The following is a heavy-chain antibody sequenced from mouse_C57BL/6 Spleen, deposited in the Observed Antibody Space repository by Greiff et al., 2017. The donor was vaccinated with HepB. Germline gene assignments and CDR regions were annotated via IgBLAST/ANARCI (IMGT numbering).Heavy chain of an antibody. Sequence: VKVVESGAELVRPGASVTLSCKASGYTFTDYEMHWVKQTPVHGLEWIGAIDPETGGTAYNQKFKGKAILTADKSSSTAYMELRSLTSEDSAVYYCTRTYYGNVWGTGTTVTVSS. CDR1: GYTFTDYE. CDR3: TRTYYGNV. CDR2: IDPETGGT. J-gene: IGHJ1*03. V-gene: IGHV1-15*01. D-gene: IGHD2-10*01.